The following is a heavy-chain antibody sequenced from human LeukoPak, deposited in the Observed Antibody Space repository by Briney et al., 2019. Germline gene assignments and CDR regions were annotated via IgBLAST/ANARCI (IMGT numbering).Heavy chain of an antibody. CDR2: INHSGST. Sequence: SETLSLTCAVYGGSFSGYYWSWIRQPPGKGLEWIGEINHSGSTNYNPSLKRRVTISVDTSKNQFSLKLSSVTAADTAVYYCARGPISAYYYGSGRPDYWGQGTLVTVSS. J-gene: IGHJ4*02. V-gene: IGHV4-34*01. D-gene: IGHD3-10*01. CDR1: GGSFSGYY. CDR3: ARGPISAYYYGSGRPDY.